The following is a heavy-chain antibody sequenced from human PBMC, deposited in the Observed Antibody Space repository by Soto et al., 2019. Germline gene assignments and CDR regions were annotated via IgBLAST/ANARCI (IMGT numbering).Heavy chain of an antibody. CDR2: ISDSGST. J-gene: IGHJ4*02. CDR1: GFTFSTYA. D-gene: IGHD2-2*01. V-gene: IGHV3-23*01. CDR3: AKDKGGRYCSRTSCLYSFDY. Sequence: EVQLLESGGGLVQPGGSPRLSCTASGFTFSTYAMSWVRQAPGKGLEWVSTISDSGSTYYADSVKGRFTISRDNSKNTLYLEMNSLRAEDTAVYYCAKDKGGRYCSRTSCLYSFDYWGQGTLVTVSS.